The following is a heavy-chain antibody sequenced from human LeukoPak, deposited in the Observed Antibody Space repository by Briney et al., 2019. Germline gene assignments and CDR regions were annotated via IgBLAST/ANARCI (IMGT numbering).Heavy chain of an antibody. CDR3: ARDRPNFDN. J-gene: IGHJ4*02. V-gene: IGHV3-30*03. CDR2: ISHDGSNK. Sequence: PGGSLRLSCAASGFTFSSSSMHWVRQAPGKGLEWVAVISHDGSNKYYADSVKGRFTISRDNSKNTLFLQMNNLRPEDTAVYYCARDRPNFDNWGQGTLVTVSS. D-gene: IGHD6-6*01. CDR1: GFTFSSSS.